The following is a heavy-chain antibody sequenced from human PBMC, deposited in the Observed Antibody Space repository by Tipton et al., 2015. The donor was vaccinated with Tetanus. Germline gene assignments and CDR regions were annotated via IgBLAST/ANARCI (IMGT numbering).Heavy chain of an antibody. J-gene: IGHJ6*02. V-gene: IGHV1-2*02. D-gene: IGHD2-21*01. Sequence: QLVQSGAEMKKPGASVKVSCKASGYTFTGYYIYWVRQAPGQGLEWMGWIDPNSGGTVYAQKLQGRVTMTRDTSISTAYMDLRSLRSDDTAVYYCARDRGDFIFYGMDVWGPGPTVTVS. CDR2: IDPNSGGT. CDR3: ARDRGDFIFYGMDV. CDR1: GYTFTGYY.